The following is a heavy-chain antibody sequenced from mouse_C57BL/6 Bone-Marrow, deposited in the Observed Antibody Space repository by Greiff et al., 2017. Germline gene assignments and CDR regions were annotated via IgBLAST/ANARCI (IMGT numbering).Heavy chain of an antibody. Sequence: EVKLVESGGGLVKPGGSLKLSCAASGFTFSDYGMHWVRQAPEKGLEWVAYISSGSSTIYYADTVKGRSTISRDNAKNTLCLQMTSLRSEDTARYYCARRLPYAMDYWGQGTSVTVSS. CDR2: ISSGSSTI. CDR3: ARRLPYAMDY. J-gene: IGHJ4*01. D-gene: IGHD2-2*01. CDR1: GFTFSDYG. V-gene: IGHV5-17*01.